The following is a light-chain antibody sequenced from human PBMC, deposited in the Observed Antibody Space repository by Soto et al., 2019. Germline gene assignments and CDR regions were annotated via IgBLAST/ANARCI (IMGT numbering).Light chain of an antibody. CDR3: QQYNTWPPIFT. Sequence: EIVMTQSPVTLSVSPGERATLSCRASQSVSSNLAWYQQKPGQAHRLLIYGASTRATGIPARFSGSGSGTEFTLTISSLQSEDFAVYYCQQYNTWPPIFTFGPGTKVDLK. V-gene: IGKV3-15*01. J-gene: IGKJ3*01. CDR1: QSVSSN. CDR2: GAS.